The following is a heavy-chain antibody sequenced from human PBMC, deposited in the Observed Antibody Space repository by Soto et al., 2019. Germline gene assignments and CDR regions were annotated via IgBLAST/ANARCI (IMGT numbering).Heavy chain of an antibody. J-gene: IGHJ1*01. D-gene: IGHD1-26*01. CDR1: GYTFNTYG. Sequence: GASVKVSCKTSGYTFNTYGINWVRQAPGQGLELMGWISAYDGKTTYAEKFQGRVTLTTDTSTSTAYMELRSLRSDDTAIYYCARDPFRIVGAIDYFQHWGQGTLVTVSS. CDR2: ISAYDGKT. CDR3: ARDPFRIVGAIDYFQH. V-gene: IGHV1-18*01.